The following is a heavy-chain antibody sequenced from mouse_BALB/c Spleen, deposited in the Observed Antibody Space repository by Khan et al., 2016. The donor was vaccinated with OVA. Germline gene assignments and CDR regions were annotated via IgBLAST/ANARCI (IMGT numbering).Heavy chain of an antibody. CDR1: GYTFTDYS. J-gene: IGHJ3*01. CDR3: SRNFLYYYGSSPFAY. D-gene: IGHD1-1*01. Sequence: QIQLVQSGPELKKPGETVKISCKASGYTFTDYSMHWVKQAPGKGLKWMGWINTETGEPTYADDFKGRFAFSLETSASTAYLQINNLKNEDTATYFSSRNFLYYYGSSPFAYWGQGTLVTVSA. CDR2: INTETGEP. V-gene: IGHV9-2-1*01.